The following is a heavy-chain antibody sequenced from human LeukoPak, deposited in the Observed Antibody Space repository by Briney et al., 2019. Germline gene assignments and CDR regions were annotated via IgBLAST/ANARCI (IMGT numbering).Heavy chain of an antibody. CDR2: IYYSGST. D-gene: IGHD6-19*01. V-gene: IGHV4-59*01. Sequence: SETLSLTCTVSGGSISSYYWSWIRQPPGKGLEWIGYIYYSGSTNYNPSLKSRVTISVDTSKNQFSLKLSSVTAAYTAVYYCARDTRVGIAVAGTYRWFDPWGQGTLVTVSS. CDR1: GGSISSYY. J-gene: IGHJ5*02. CDR3: ARDTRVGIAVAGTYRWFDP.